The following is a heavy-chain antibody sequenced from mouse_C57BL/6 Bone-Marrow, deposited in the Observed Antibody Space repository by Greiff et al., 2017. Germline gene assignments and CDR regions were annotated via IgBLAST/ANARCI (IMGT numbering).Heavy chain of an antibody. V-gene: IGHV5-9-1*02. D-gene: IGHD2-5*01. CDR3: TRDILYSNYVGFAY. Sequence: VESGEGLVKPGGSLKLSCAASGFTFSSYAMSWVRQTPEKRLEWVAYISSGGDYIYYADTVKGRFTISRDNARNTLYLQMSSLKSEDTAMYYCTRDILYSNYVGFAYWGQGTLVTVSA. J-gene: IGHJ3*01. CDR1: GFTFSSYA. CDR2: ISSGGDYI.